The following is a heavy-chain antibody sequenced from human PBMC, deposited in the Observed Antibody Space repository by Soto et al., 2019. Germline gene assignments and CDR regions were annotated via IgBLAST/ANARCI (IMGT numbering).Heavy chain of an antibody. Sequence: GGSLRLSCAASGFTFSSYGFHWVRQAPGKGLEWVTLISYDGSNKYYADSVKGRFTISRDNSKNTLYLQMNSLRAEDTAVYYCARDRQYYDILTDRSYYYGMDVWGQGTTVTVSS. CDR1: GFTFSSYG. J-gene: IGHJ6*02. D-gene: IGHD3-9*01. CDR3: ARDRQYYDILTDRSYYYGMDV. CDR2: ISYDGSNK. V-gene: IGHV3-30-3*01.